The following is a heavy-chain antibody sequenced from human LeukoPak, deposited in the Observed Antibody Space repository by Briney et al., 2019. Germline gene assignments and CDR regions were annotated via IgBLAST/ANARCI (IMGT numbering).Heavy chain of an antibody. J-gene: IGHJ3*02. V-gene: IGHV1-69*13. CDR2: IIPIFGTA. CDR3: ARTAGWELLSAFDI. D-gene: IGHD1-26*01. CDR1: GGTFSSYA. Sequence: ASVKVSCKAPGGTFSSYAISWVRQAPGQGLEWMGGIIPIFGTANYAQKFQGRVTITADESTSTAYMELSSLRSEDTAVYYCARTAGWELLSAFDIWGQGTMVTVSS.